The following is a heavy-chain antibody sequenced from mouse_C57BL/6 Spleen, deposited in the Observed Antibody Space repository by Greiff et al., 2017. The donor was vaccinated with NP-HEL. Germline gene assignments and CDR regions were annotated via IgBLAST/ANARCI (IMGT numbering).Heavy chain of an antibody. CDR1: GYTFTSYW. D-gene: IGHD4-1*01. V-gene: IGHV1-69*01. J-gene: IGHJ3*01. CDR3: RTGTGFAY. Sequence: QVQLQQPGAELVMPGASVKLSCKASGYTFTSYWMHWVKQRPGQGLEWIGEIDPSDSYTNYNQKFKGKSTLTVDQSSSTAYMQLSSLTSEDSAVYCCRTGTGFAYWGKGTLVTVSA. CDR2: IDPSDSYT.